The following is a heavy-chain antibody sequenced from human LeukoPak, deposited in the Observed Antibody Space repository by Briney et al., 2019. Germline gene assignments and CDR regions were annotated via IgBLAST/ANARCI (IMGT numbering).Heavy chain of an antibody. CDR1: GFTFSSYG. CDR2: IWSDGRNR. J-gene: IGHJ3*02. V-gene: IGHV3-33*06. CDR3: AKEGGPFDAFDI. Sequence: GGSLRLSCATSGFTFSSYGMHWVRQAPGKGLEWVAVIWSDGRNRFYVDAVKGRFTFSRDNSKNTLSLQMNSPRAEDTAVYYCAKEGGPFDAFDIWGQGTMVTVSS.